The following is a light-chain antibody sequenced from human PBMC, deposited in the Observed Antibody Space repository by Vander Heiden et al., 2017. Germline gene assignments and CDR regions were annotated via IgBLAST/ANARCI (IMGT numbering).Light chain of an antibody. Sequence: IVLKQSPATLALSPRERATLSCRASQSVSSYVAWYQQKPGQAPRLLIYDASNRTTGIPARFSGSGSGTDFTLTNSSLEPEDFAVYYCQQHSNWPPYTFGQGTKLDIK. J-gene: IGKJ2*01. CDR1: QSVSSY. CDR3: QQHSNWPPYT. CDR2: DAS. V-gene: IGKV3-11*01.